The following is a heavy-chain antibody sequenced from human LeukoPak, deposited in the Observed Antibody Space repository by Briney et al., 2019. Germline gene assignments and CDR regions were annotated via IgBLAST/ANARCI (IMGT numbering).Heavy chain of an antibody. J-gene: IGHJ4*02. CDR2: ISGSGGST. CDR3: AKDRDVWGSYEGNGY. D-gene: IGHD3-16*01. CDR1: GFTFSSYG. V-gene: IGHV3-23*01. Sequence: SGGSLRLSCAASGFTFSSYGMSWVRQAPGKGLEWVSAISGSGGSTYYADSVKGRFTISRDNSKNTLYLQMNSLRAEDTAVYYCAKDRDVWGSYEGNGYWGQGTLVTVSS.